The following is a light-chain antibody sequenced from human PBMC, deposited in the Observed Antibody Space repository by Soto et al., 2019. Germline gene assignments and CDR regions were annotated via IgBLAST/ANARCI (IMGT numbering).Light chain of an antibody. CDR1: SSNIGGYF. CDR3: GTWDISLSTVV. CDR2: DSV. V-gene: IGLV1-51*01. J-gene: IGLJ2*01. Sequence: QSVLTQPPSVSAAPGQTVTISCSGSSSNIGGYFVSWYQQFPGTAPKLLIYDSVQRPSGIPDRFSGSKSGTSATLGITGLLTGDEAEYYCGTWDISLSTVVFGGGTQLTVL.